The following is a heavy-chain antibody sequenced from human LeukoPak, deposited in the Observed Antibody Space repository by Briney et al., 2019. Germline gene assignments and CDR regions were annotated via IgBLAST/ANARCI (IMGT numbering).Heavy chain of an antibody. CDR2: ISSSSSTI. CDR3: ARSPYYYDSSGYSYYFDY. V-gene: IGHV3-48*01. CDR1: GLSFSSYA. J-gene: IGHJ4*02. Sequence: GGSLRLSCAASGLSFSSYAMNWVRQAPGKGLEWVSYISSSSSTIYYADSVKGRFTISRDNAKNSLYLQMNSLRAEDTAVYYCARSPYYYDSSGYSYYFDYWGQGTLVTVSS. D-gene: IGHD3-22*01.